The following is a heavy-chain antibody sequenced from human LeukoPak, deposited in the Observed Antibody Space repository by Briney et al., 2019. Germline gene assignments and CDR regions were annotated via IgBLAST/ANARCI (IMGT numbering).Heavy chain of an antibody. CDR1: GGSISGDY. Sequence: SETLSLTCTVSGGSISGDYWSWIRQPPGKGLEWIAFIYQSGTTNYSPSLKSRVTISIDTSKNEFSLKLNSVTAADTAVYYCARGGASSRYFDYWGQGSLVTVSS. J-gene: IGHJ4*02. D-gene: IGHD6-6*01. CDR3: ARGGASSRYFDY. CDR2: IYQSGTT. V-gene: IGHV4-59*01.